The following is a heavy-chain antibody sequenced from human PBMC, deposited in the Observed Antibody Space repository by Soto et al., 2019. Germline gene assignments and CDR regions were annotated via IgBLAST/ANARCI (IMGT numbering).Heavy chain of an antibody. J-gene: IGHJ6*03. V-gene: IGHV3-66*01. CDR1: GFTVSSNY. D-gene: IGHD1-26*01. Sequence: EVQLVESGGGLVQPGGSLRLSCAASGFTVSSNYMSWVRQAPGKGLEWVSVIYSGGSTYYADAEKGRVTIPRDNSKNTLYLQMNSLRGEDTAVYYCARERIEYYDYYMDVWGKGTTVTRSS. CDR3: ARERIEYYDYYMDV. CDR2: IYSGGST.